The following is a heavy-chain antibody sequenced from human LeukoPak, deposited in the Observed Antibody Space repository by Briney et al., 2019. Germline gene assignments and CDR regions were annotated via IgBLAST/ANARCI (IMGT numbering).Heavy chain of an antibody. Sequence: PGGSLRLSCAASGFSFSNYGMKWVRQAPGKGLVWISYISSSTSTIYYADSVKGRFTISRDSAQNSLHLQMNSLRAEDTAVYFCARSFLMSFGELLSGGFDVWGQGAMVTVSS. J-gene: IGHJ3*01. D-gene: IGHD3-10*01. CDR2: ISSSTSTI. CDR3: ARSFLMSFGELLSGGFDV. V-gene: IGHV3-48*04. CDR1: GFSFSNYG.